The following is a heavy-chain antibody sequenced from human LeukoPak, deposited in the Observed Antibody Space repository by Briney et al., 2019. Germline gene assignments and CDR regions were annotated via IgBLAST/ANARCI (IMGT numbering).Heavy chain of an antibody. CDR1: GFTFSIYW. V-gene: IGHV3-7*04. CDR2: IKQDGTEQ. Sequence: GGSLRLSCVASGFTFSIYWMSWVRQVPGKGLEWVAIIKQDGTEQYYVDSVKGRFTISRDNAKNSLYLQLNSLRPEDTAVYYCARDREGSSWYDYWGQGTLVTVSS. J-gene: IGHJ4*02. D-gene: IGHD6-13*01. CDR3: ARDREGSSWYDY.